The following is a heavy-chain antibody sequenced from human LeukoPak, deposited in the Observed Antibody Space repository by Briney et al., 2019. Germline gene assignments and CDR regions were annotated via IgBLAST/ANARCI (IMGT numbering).Heavy chain of an antibody. CDR3: ATYYYDSSDFDY. V-gene: IGHV3-23*01. D-gene: IGHD3-22*01. J-gene: IGHJ4*02. CDR1: GFIFSSYS. Sequence: GGSLRLSCAASGFIFSSYSMSWVRQAPGKGLEWVSVITGSGGNTYYADSVKGRFTISKDNSKNTVYLQMNSLRAEDTAVYYCATYYYDSSDFDYWGQGTLVTVSS. CDR2: ITGSGGNT.